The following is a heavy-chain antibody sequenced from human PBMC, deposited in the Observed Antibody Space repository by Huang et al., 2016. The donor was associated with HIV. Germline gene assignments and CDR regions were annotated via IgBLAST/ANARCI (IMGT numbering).Heavy chain of an antibody. CDR1: GYTFTRNG. D-gene: IGHD3-22*01. J-gene: IGHJ3*02. Sequence: QVQLVQSGAEVKKPGASVKVSCKASGYTFTRNGISWVRQAPGQGLEWMGWIRGHNGNKKYAQKFQGRVTMTTDTSTRTSYMELRSLRPEDTAIYYCARDSGYYPGGGDAFDMWGQGTMVIVSS. CDR2: IRGHNGNK. V-gene: IGHV1-18*01. CDR3: ARDSGYYPGGGDAFDM.